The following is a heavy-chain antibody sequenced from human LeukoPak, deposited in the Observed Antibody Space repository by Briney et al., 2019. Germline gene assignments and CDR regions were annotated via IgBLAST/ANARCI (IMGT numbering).Heavy chain of an antibody. D-gene: IGHD2-21*02. V-gene: IGHV4-39*01. J-gene: IGHJ5*02. CDR2: IYYSGST. Sequence: PSETLSLTCTVSGGSISSSSYYGGWIRQPPGKGLEWIGSIYYSGSTYYNPSLKSRVTICVDTSKNQSSLQLSSVPAPAPAVYYCARPRCGGDCYDNWFDPWGQGTLVTVSS. CDR3: ARPRCGGDCYDNWFDP. CDR1: GGSISSSSYY.